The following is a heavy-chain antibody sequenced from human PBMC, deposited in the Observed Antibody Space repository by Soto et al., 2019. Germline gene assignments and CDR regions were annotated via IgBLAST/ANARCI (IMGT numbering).Heavy chain of an antibody. D-gene: IGHD3-10*01. CDR2: IYYSGST. CDR1: GGSISSYY. Sequence: SETLSLTCTVSGGSISSYYWSWIRQPPGKGLEWIGYIYYSGSTNYNPSLKSRVTISVDTSKNQFSLQLNSVTPEDTAIYYCTREPALVRGFSNHFDYWGQGTLVTVSS. V-gene: IGHV4-59*12. CDR3: TREPALVRGFSNHFDY. J-gene: IGHJ4*02.